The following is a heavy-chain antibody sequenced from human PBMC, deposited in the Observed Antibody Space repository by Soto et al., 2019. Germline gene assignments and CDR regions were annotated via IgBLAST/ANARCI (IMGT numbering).Heavy chain of an antibody. D-gene: IGHD4-17*01. CDR2: INHSGST. V-gene: IGHV4-34*01. Sequence: SETLSLTCAVYGGSFSGYYWSWIRQPPGKGLEWIGEINHSGSTNYNPSLKSRVTISVDTSKNQFSLKLSSVTAADTAVYYCARVPARATVTTSIAEYFQHWGQGTLVTVSS. CDR3: ARVPARATVTTSIAEYFQH. CDR1: GGSFSGYY. J-gene: IGHJ1*01.